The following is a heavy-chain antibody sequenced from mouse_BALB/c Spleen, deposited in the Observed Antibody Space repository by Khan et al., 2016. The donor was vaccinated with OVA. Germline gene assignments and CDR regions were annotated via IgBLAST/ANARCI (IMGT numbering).Heavy chain of an antibody. CDR1: GYSITSDYA. CDR2: ISYSGRT. CDR3: VRGRAY. V-gene: IGHV3-2*02. J-gene: IGHJ3*01. Sequence: EVQLQESGPGLVKPSQSLSLTCTVTGYSITSDYAWNWIRQFPGNKLEWMGYISYSGRTSYTPSLKSRISITRDTSKNQFFLQLNSVTTEDTDTYYCVRGRAYWGQGTLVTVSA. D-gene: IGHD3-3*01.